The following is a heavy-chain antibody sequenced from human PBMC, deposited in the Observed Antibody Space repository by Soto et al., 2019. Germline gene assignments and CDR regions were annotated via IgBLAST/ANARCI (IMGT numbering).Heavy chain of an antibody. V-gene: IGHV5-51*01. Sequence: PGESLKISCKGSGYDFWGYWIVWVRQAPGKGLEWMGIIYPDDSRTRYSPSWQGQVTMSADKSINTAYLQWSSLKASDTATYFCARLNETRERHDPKFDFWGQGTLVTVSS. CDR1: GYDFWGYW. D-gene: IGHD1-26*01. J-gene: IGHJ4*02. CDR3: ARLNETRERHDPKFDF. CDR2: IYPDDSRT.